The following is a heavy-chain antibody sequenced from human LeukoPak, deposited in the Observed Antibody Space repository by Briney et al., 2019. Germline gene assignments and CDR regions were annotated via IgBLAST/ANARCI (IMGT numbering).Heavy chain of an antibody. CDR3: ARAREDLDAFDI. V-gene: IGHV3-64*01. D-gene: IGHD6-6*01. CDR1: GFTFSSYA. J-gene: IGHJ3*02. CDR2: ISSNGGST. Sequence: GGSLRLYCAASGFTFSSYAMHWVRQAPGKGLEYVSAISSNGGSTYYANSVKGRFTISRDNSKNTLYLQMGSLRAEDMAVYYCARAREDLDAFDIWGQGTMVTVSS.